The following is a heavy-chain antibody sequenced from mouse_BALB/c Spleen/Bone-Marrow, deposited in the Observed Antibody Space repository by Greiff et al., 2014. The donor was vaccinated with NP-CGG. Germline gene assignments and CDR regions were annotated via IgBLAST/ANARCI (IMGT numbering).Heavy chain of an antibody. CDR1: GYAFSSYW. CDR2: IYPGDGDT. D-gene: IGHD2-4*01. Sequence: VQLQQSGAELVRPGSSVKISCKASGYAFSSYWMNWVKQRPGQGLEWIGQIYPGDGDTNYNGKFEGKATLTADKSSSTAYMQLGSLTSEDSAVYFCAREGYDYDWFAYWGQGTLVTVSA. CDR3: AREGYDYDWFAY. J-gene: IGHJ3*01. V-gene: IGHV1-80*01.